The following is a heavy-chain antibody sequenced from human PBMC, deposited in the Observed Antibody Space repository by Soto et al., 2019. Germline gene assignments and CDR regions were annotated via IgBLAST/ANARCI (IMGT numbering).Heavy chain of an antibody. Sequence: PSETLSLTCTASGGSISGYYWSWIRQPPGKGLEWIGYIYYSGSTNYNPSLKSRVTISVDTSKNQFSLKLSSVTAADTAVYYCARQLGLWFGEFHHWFDPWGQGTLVTVSS. V-gene: IGHV4-59*01. D-gene: IGHD3-10*01. CDR1: GGSISGYY. J-gene: IGHJ5*02. CDR2: IYYSGST. CDR3: ARQLGLWFGEFHHWFDP.